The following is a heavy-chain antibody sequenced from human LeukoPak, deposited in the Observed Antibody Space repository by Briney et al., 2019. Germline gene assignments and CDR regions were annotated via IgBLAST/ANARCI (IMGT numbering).Heavy chain of an antibody. CDR1: GYTFATYG. CDR3: AKVAGDRMDY. CDR2: ISANTGKT. V-gene: IGHV1-18*01. J-gene: IGHJ4*02. Sequence: GASVKVSCKASGYTFATYGFCWVRQAPGHGLEWMGWISANTGKTDYARKLQGRVTMTTDTSTSTAYMELRSLRPDDTAVYYCAKVAGDRMDYWGQGTLLTVSS. D-gene: IGHD6-13*01.